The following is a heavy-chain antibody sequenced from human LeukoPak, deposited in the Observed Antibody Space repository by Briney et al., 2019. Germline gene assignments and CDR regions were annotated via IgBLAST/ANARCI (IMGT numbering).Heavy chain of an antibody. CDR1: GFTFSSYS. D-gene: IGHD3-22*01. Sequence: GGSLRLSCAASGFTFSSYSMIWVRQAPGEGLVWVSRIRSDGSDTRYAESVKGRFTISRDNAKNTLYLQMNSLRAEDTAVYYCAKAPYDSSGYAEDWGQGTLVTVSS. J-gene: IGHJ4*02. V-gene: IGHV3-74*01. CDR2: IRSDGSDT. CDR3: AKAPYDSSGYAED.